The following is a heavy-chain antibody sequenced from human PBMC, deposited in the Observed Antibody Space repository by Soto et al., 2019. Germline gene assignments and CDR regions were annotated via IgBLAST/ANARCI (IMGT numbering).Heavy chain of an antibody. CDR3: ARDPPGIVASGAGG. J-gene: IGHJ4*02. CDR1: GXTLSNNY. Sequence: GSLRLGCAASGXTLSNNYMRWVRQAPGKGLEWVSLIYSGGTTHYADSVKGRFTISRDNSKNTLYLQMNSLRVEDTAVYYCARDPPGIVASGAGGWGQGTLATVS. V-gene: IGHV3-53*01. D-gene: IGHD6-13*01. CDR2: IYSGGTT.